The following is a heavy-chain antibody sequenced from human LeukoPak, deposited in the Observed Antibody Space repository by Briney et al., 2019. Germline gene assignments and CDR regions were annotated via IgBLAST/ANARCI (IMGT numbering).Heavy chain of an antibody. CDR2: ISGSGGST. J-gene: IGHJ5*02. V-gene: IGHV3-23*01. CDR1: GFILSGYF. CDR3: AKGPNSAATGYLNWFDP. D-gene: IGHD2-15*01. Sequence: PGGSLRLSCAASGFILSGYFMSWVRQAPGKGLEWVSGISGSGGSTYYADSVRGRFTISRDNSKNTLFLQMNSLRADDTAVYYCAKGPNSAATGYLNWFDPWGQGTLVTVSS.